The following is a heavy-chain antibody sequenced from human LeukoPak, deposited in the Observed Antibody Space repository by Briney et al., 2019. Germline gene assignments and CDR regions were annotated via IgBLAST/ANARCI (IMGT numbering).Heavy chain of an antibody. V-gene: IGHV1-2*02. CDR1: GYTFTGYY. CDR2: INPNSGGT. D-gene: IGHD6-13*01. J-gene: IGHJ4*02. Sequence: ASVKVSCKASGYTFTGYYMHWVRQAPGQGLEWMGWINPNSGGTNYAQKFQGRVTMTRDTSISTAYMELNRLRSDDTAVYYCARDGGSSWYYYYWGQGTLVTVSS. CDR3: ARDGGSSWYYYY.